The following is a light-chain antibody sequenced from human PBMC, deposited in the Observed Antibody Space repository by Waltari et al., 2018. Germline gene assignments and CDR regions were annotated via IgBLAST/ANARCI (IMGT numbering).Light chain of an antibody. V-gene: IGLV3-25*03. Sequence: SSELTQPPSVSVSPGQTATITCSGDALSRQHVHWYQQKPGQAPILVIHKDTERPPGIPVRFSGGTSGPTVSLIIAGVQAEDEADYYCQSADTDNFGSYRFFGAGTKLTVL. CDR3: QSADTDNFGSYRF. CDR2: KDT. J-gene: IGLJ2*01. CDR1: ALSRQH.